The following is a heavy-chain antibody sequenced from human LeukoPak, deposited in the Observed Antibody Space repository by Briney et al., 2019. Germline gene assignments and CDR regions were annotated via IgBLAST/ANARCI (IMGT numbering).Heavy chain of an antibody. CDR1: GYTFTSYD. Sequence: ASVKVSCKASGYTFTSYDISWVRQAPGQGLEWMGWMNPNSGNTGYAQKFQGRVTITRNTPISTAYMELSSLRSEDTAVYYCARGLRYCSSTSCPELDDAFDIWGQGTMVTVSS. CDR3: ARGLRYCSSTSCPELDDAFDI. CDR2: MNPNSGNT. J-gene: IGHJ3*02. D-gene: IGHD2-2*01. V-gene: IGHV1-8*03.